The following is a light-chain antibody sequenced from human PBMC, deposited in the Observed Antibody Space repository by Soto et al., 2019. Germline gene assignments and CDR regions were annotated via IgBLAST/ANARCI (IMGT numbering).Light chain of an antibody. V-gene: IGKV3D-20*02. J-gene: IGKJ4*01. Sequence: ESVLTQSPGTLSLSPGERSTLSCMAMQSVSSSYLAWYQQKSGQPPRLLIYGASTRATGIPARFSGSGSGTDFTLTISSLEPEDFEVYYCQQRSDWPLTFGGGTKVDIK. CDR2: GAS. CDR3: QQRSDWPLT. CDR1: QSVSSSY.